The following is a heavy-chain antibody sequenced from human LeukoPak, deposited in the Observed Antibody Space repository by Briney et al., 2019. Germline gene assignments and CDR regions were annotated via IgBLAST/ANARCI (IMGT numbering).Heavy chain of an antibody. V-gene: IGHV1-2*02. Sequence: ASVKVSCKASGYTFTGYYMHWVRQAPGQGLEWMGWINPNSGNAHYAQKFQDRVTITRDTSISTAYMELNSLRSDDTAVYYCAREGAAAEDVNWFDPWGQGTLVTVSS. J-gene: IGHJ5*02. CDR1: GYTFTGYY. D-gene: IGHD6-25*01. CDR2: INPNSGNA. CDR3: AREGAAAEDVNWFDP.